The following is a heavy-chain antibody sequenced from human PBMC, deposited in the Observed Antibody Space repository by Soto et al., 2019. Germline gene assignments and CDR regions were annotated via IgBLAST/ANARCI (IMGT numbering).Heavy chain of an antibody. CDR3: ARDLFDSSGWYPYFQH. Sequence: PGGSLRLSCAASGFTFSSYSMNWVRQAPGKGLEWVSSISSSSSYIYYADSVKGRFTISRDNAKNSLYLQMNSLRAEDTAVYYCARDLFDSSGWYPYFQHWGQGTLVTVSS. J-gene: IGHJ1*01. CDR1: GFTFSSYS. CDR2: ISSSSSYI. D-gene: IGHD6-19*01. V-gene: IGHV3-21*01.